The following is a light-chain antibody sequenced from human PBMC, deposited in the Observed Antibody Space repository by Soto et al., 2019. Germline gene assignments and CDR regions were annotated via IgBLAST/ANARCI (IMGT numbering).Light chain of an antibody. CDR1: SSNIGSNT. CDR3: AAWDHSLNGHYV. V-gene: IGLV1-44*01. Sequence: QSVLTQPPSASGTPGQRVTISCSGSSSNIGSNTVNWYQQLPGTAPKLLIYSNNQRPSGVPDRFSGSKSGTSASLAISGLQSEDEADYYCAAWDHSLNGHYVFGTGTKVTVL. J-gene: IGLJ1*01. CDR2: SNN.